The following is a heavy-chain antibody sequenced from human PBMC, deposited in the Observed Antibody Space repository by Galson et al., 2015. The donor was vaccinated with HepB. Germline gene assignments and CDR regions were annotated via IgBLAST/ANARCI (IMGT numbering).Heavy chain of an antibody. J-gene: IGHJ4*02. D-gene: IGHD2-21*02. Sequence: SLRLSCAASGFTFSSYGMHWVRQAPGKGLEWVAVIWYDGSNKYYADSVKGRFTISRDNSKNTLYLQMNSLRAEDTAVYYCARDHRAYCGGDCSRVDYWGQGTLVTVSS. CDR2: IWYDGSNK. CDR1: GFTFSSYG. V-gene: IGHV3-33*08. CDR3: ARDHRAYCGGDCSRVDY.